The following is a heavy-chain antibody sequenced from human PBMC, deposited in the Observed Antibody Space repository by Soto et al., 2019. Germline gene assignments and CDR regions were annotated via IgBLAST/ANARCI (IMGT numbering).Heavy chain of an antibody. Sequence: APVKVSRKASGGTLSSYSISWVRQALGQGLEWLGGIIPIFGTANYAQKFQGRVTITADESTSTAYMELSSLRSEDTAVYYCARDIRQLERSYFDYWGQGTLVTVSP. D-gene: IGHD1-1*01. CDR2: IIPIFGTA. V-gene: IGHV1-69*13. CDR1: GGTLSSYS. CDR3: ARDIRQLERSYFDY. J-gene: IGHJ4*02.